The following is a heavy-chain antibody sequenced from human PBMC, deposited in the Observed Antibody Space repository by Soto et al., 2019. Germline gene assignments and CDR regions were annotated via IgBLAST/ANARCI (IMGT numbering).Heavy chain of an antibody. CDR2: IYYSGST. V-gene: IGHV4-39*01. J-gene: IGHJ3*02. CDR3: ATDSSSWHVAFDI. Sequence: SETLSLTCTVSGGSISSSSYYWGWIRQPPGKGLEWIGSIYYSGSTYYNPSLKSRVTISVDTSKNQFSLKLSSVTAADTAVYYCATDSSSWHVAFDIWGQGTMVTVS. D-gene: IGHD6-13*01. CDR1: GGSISSSSYY.